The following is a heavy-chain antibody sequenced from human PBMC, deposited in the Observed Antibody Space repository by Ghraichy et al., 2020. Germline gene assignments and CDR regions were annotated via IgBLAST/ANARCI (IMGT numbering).Heavy chain of an antibody. V-gene: IGHV3-49*03. CDR3: TRSPDVAAADC. D-gene: IGHD6-13*01. J-gene: IGHJ4*02. Sequence: GESLNISCTASGFTFGDHAMSWFRQAPGKGLEWVGFIRSKAYGGTTEYAASVKGRFTISRDDSKSIAYLQMNSLKTEDTAVYYCTRSPDVAAADCWGQGTLVTVSS. CDR2: IRSKAYGGTT. CDR1: GFTFGDHA.